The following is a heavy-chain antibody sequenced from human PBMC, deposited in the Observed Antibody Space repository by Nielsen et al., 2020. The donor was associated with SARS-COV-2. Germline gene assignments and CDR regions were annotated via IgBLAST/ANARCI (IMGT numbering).Heavy chain of an antibody. D-gene: IGHD5-18*01. J-gene: IGHJ4*02. CDR2: ISSSSSYI. V-gene: IGHV3-21*01. CDR3: ARGRNVDTAMATALDY. CDR1: GFTFSSYS. Sequence: GGSLRLSCAASGFTFSSYSMNWVRQAPGKGLEWVSSISSSSSYIYYADSVKGRFTISRDNAKNSLYLQMNSLRAEDTAVYYCARGRNVDTAMATALDYWGQGTLVTVSS.